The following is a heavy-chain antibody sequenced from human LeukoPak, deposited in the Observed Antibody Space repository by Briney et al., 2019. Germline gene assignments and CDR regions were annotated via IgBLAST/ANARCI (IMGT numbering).Heavy chain of an antibody. J-gene: IGHJ4*02. CDR2: IYYRGST. CDR3: ARQKPVAATTHFDN. V-gene: IGHV4-61*01. D-gene: IGHD6-19*01. Sequence: SETLSLTCTVSGGSVSSGSYYWSWIRQPPGKALEWIGYIYYRGSTNYNPSLKSRVTISVDTSKNQFSLKLSSVTAADTAVYYCARQKPVAATTHFDNWGQGILVTVSS. CDR1: GGSVSSGSYY.